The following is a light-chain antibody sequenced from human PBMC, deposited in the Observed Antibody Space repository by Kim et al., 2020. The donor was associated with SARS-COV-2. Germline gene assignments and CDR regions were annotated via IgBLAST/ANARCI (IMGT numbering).Light chain of an antibody. CDR1: SSDVGGYNY. V-gene: IGLV2-14*01. CDR3: SSYTCSSTDV. CDR2: DVS. Sequence: QSALTQPASVSGTPGQSITISCTGTSSDVGGYNYVSWYQQHPGKAPKLMIYDVSKRPSGVSNRFSGSKSGNTASLTISGLQAEDEADYYCSSYTCSSTDVFGTGTKVTVL. J-gene: IGLJ1*01.